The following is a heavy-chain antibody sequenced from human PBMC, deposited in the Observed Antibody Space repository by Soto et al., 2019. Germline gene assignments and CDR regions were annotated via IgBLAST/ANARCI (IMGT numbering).Heavy chain of an antibody. Sequence: GESLKISCKGSGYSFTSYWIGWVRQMPGKGLEWMGIIYPGDSDTRYSPSFQGQVTISADKSISTAYLQWSSLKASDTAMYYCARRYCSSTSCYAGFDPWGQGTLVTVSS. J-gene: IGHJ5*02. D-gene: IGHD2-2*01. V-gene: IGHV5-51*01. CDR3: ARRYCSSTSCYAGFDP. CDR1: GYSFTSYW. CDR2: IYPGDSDT.